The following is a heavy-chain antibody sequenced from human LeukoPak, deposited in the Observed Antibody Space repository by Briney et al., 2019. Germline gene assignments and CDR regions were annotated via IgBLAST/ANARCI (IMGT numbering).Heavy chain of an antibody. V-gene: IGHV1-69*05. CDR2: IIPIFGTA. CDR3: ARGTYSNLNRPSPRFDY. D-gene: IGHD4-11*01. J-gene: IGHJ4*02. CDR1: GGTFSSYA. Sequence: EASVKVSCKASGGTFSSYAISWVRQAPGQGLEWMGGIIPIFGTANYAQKFQGRVTITTDESTSTAYMELSSLRSEDTAVYYCARGTYSNLNRPSPRFDYWGQGTLVTVSS.